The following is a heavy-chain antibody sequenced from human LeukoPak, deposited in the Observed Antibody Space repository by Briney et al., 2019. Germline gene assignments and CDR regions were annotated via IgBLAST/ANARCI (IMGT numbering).Heavy chain of an antibody. Sequence: APVKVSRKASGYNLFSFCNRRVRTAPGQRPEWLGWISAYKGNPKYAQKFQDRVTMTTDTSTNIAYMEMRSLRSDDTAVYYCARDMSVTPSALSDWGQGTLVIVSS. D-gene: IGHD1-14*01. CDR3: ARDMSVTPSALSD. CDR2: ISAYKGNP. CDR1: GYNLFSFC. J-gene: IGHJ4*02. V-gene: IGHV1-18*01.